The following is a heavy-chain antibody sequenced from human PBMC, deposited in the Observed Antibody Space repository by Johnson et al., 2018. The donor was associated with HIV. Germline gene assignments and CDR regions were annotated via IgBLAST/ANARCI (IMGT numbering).Heavy chain of an antibody. CDR3: ARDRGGIAEQSGAFDS. D-gene: IGHD6-13*01. J-gene: IGHJ3*02. V-gene: IGHV3-20*04. CDR2: INWNGGST. Sequence: VQLVESGGGLVKPGGSLRLSCAASGFTFDDYGMSWVRQAPGKGLEWVSGINWNGGSTGYADSVKGRFIISRDNAKNSLYLQMNSLRAEDTAVYYCARDRGGIAEQSGAFDSWGQGTMVTVSS. CDR1: GFTFDDYG.